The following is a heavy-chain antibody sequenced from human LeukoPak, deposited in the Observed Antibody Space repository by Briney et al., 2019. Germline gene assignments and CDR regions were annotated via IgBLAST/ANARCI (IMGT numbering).Heavy chain of an antibody. CDR1: GDSTSNFY. CDR2: IYYSGST. D-gene: IGHD6-13*01. CDR3: ARGSSYAEDY. J-gene: IGHJ4*02. V-gene: IGHV4-59*01. Sequence: SETLSLTCTVSGDSTSNFYWNWIRQSPGKGLEWIGYIYYSGSTNYNPSLKSRVTISVDTSKNQFSLKLSSVTAADTAVYYCARGSSYAEDYWGQGTLVTVSS.